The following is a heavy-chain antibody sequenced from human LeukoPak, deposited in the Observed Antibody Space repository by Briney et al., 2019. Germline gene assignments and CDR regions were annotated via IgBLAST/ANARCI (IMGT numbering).Heavy chain of an antibody. CDR1: GGSISSSSYY. CDR3: ARIGAGGESSNYDILTGQGAFDI. Sequence: MPSETLSLTCTVSGGSISSSSYYWGWIRQPPGKGLEWIGSIYYSGSTYYNPSLKSRVSISVDTSKNQFSLKLSSVTAADTAVYYCARIGAGGESSNYDILTGQGAFDIWGQGTMVTVSS. V-gene: IGHV4-39*07. D-gene: IGHD3-9*01. CDR2: IYYSGST. J-gene: IGHJ3*02.